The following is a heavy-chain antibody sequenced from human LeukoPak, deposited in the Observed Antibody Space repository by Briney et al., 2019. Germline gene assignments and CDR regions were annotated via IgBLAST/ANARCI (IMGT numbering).Heavy chain of an antibody. CDR3: AKDKGNTCIDY. V-gene: IGHV3-30*02. CDR1: GLTFSSAG. J-gene: IGHJ4*02. Sequence: GGSLRLSCAASGLTFSSAGMHWVRQSPGKGLEWVAFIQHDGSDKYYADSVKGRFTISRDNSKNTVYLQMDSLRGEDTAVYYCAKDKGNTCIDYWGQGTLNTVSS. CDR2: IQHDGSDK.